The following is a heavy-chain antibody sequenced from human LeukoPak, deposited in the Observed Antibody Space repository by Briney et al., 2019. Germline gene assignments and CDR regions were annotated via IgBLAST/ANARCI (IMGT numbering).Heavy chain of an antibody. CDR2: IIPIFGTA. Sequence: SVKVSCKASGGTFSSYAISWVRQAPGQGLEWMGGIIPIFGTANYAQKFRGRVTITKDESTSTAYMELSSLRSEDTAVYYCARGPTSRDGYKYFDYWGQGTLVTVSS. D-gene: IGHD5-24*01. CDR1: GGTFSSYA. J-gene: IGHJ4*02. CDR3: ARGPTSRDGYKYFDY. V-gene: IGHV1-69*05.